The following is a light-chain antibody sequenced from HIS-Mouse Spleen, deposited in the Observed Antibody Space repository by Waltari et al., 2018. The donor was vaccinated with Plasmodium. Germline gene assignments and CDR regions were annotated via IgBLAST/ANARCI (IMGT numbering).Light chain of an antibody. CDR2: GAS. V-gene: IGKV3-15*01. J-gene: IGKJ2*01. Sequence: EIVMTQSPATLSVSPGERATLSCRASQSVSSNLAWYQQKPGQAPRLLIYGASTRATGIPASFSGSGSGTEFTLTISSMQSEDFAVYYCQQYNNWPPFVATFGQGTKLEIK. CDR3: QQYNNWPPFVAT. CDR1: QSVSSN.